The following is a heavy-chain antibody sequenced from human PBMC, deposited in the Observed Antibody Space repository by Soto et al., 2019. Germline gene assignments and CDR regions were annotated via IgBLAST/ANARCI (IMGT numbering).Heavy chain of an antibody. Sequence: QVQLVESGGGVVQPGRSLRLSCAASGFTFSSYGMHWVRQAPGKGLEWVAVIWYDGSNKYYVDSVKGRFTISRDNSKNTSYLQMNSLRAEDTAAHYCARAQGGYFDYWGQGTLVTVSS. CDR3: ARAQGGYFDY. V-gene: IGHV3-33*01. CDR1: GFTFSSYG. D-gene: IGHD6-13*01. CDR2: IWYDGSNK. J-gene: IGHJ4*02.